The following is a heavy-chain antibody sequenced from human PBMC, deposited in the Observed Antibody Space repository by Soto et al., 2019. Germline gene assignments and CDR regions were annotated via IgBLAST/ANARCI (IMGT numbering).Heavy chain of an antibody. D-gene: IGHD1-1*01. Sequence: SETLSLSCTVSGGSISSGDYYWGWIRQPPGKGLEWIGYIYYSGSTYYNPSLKSRVTISVDTSKNQFSLKLSSVTAADTAVYYCARDYIKLERTDAFDIWGQGTMVTVSS. V-gene: IGHV4-30-4*01. CDR3: ARDYIKLERTDAFDI. CDR1: GGSISSGDYY. CDR2: IYYSGST. J-gene: IGHJ3*02.